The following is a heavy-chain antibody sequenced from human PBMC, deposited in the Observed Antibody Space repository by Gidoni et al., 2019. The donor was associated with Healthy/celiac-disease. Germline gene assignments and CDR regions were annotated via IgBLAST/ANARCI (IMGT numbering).Heavy chain of an antibody. D-gene: IGHD3-22*01. Sequence: QVQLVQSGAEVKKPGSSVKVSCKASGGTFSSSAIRWVRQAPGQGLEWMGGIIPIFCTANYAQKFQGRVTSTADESTSTAYMELSSLRSEDTAVYYCARDGRYYDSSGYYTWYFDLWGRGALVTVSS. CDR3: ARDGRYYDSSGYYTWYFDL. J-gene: IGHJ2*01. CDR2: IIPIFCTA. CDR1: GGTFSSSA. V-gene: IGHV1-69*01.